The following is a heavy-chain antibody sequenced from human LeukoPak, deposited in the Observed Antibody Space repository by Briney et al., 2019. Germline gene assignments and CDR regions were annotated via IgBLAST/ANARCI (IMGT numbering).Heavy chain of an antibody. J-gene: IGHJ6*02. CDR1: KFAFSSYA. CDR2: ISGGGGNT. CDR3: AKDSESSSWYALVYYYGMDV. Sequence: GGSLRLSCAASKFAFSSYAMSWVRQAPGKGLEWVSAISGGGGNTYYADSVKGRFTISRDNSKNTLYLQMNSLRAEDTAVYYCAKDSESSSWYALVYYYGMDVWGQGTTVTVSS. V-gene: IGHV3-23*01. D-gene: IGHD6-13*01.